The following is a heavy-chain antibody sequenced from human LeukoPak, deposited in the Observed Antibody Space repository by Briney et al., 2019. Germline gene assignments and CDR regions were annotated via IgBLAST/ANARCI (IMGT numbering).Heavy chain of an antibody. Sequence: GGPLRLSCAASGFTFGSYAMHWVRQAPGKGLEWVALISYDGSNKYYADSVKGRFTISRDNSKNTLYLQMNSLRAEDAAVYYCARDGLYCSSTSCYTHYWGQGTLVTVSS. CDR2: ISYDGSNK. CDR3: ARDGLYCSSTSCYTHY. D-gene: IGHD2-2*02. J-gene: IGHJ4*02. V-gene: IGHV3-30-3*01. CDR1: GFTFGSYA.